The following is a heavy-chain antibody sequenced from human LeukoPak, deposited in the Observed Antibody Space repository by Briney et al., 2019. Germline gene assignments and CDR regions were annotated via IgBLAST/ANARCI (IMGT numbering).Heavy chain of an antibody. Sequence: SETLSLTCAVYGGSFIGFHWNWIRQPPGKGLEWIGDINHSGSTNYNPSLKSRVTISVDTSKNQFSLKLSSVTAADTAVYYCARVSLWAFDIWGQGTMVTVSS. CDR2: INHSGST. J-gene: IGHJ3*02. CDR3: ARVSLWAFDI. V-gene: IGHV4-34*01. CDR1: GGSFIGFH. D-gene: IGHD3-10*01.